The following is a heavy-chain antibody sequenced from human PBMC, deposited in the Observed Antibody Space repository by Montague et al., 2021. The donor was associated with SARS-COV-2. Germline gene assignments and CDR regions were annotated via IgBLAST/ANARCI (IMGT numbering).Heavy chain of an antibody. CDR1: GGSISNYY. J-gene: IGHJ6*02. Sequence: SETLSLTCTVSGGSISNYYWSWIRQPPGRGLEWIGYIYYSGSTDYSPSLKSRVTISLDTSKNQFSLKVTSVTAADTAVYYCARGGGYYNYGLDVWGPGTPVTVSS. CDR2: IYYSGST. CDR3: ARGGGYYNYGLDV. D-gene: IGHD3-22*01. V-gene: IGHV4-59*01.